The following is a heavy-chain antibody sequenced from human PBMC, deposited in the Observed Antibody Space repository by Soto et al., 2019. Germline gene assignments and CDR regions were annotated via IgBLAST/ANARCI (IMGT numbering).Heavy chain of an antibody. CDR2: ISWNSVSI. J-gene: IGHJ5*02. CDR1: GFTFEDYV. D-gene: IGHD6-19*01. CDR3: AKDISAQSDGWLNWFDP. Sequence: EVQLVESGGGLVQPGRSLRLSCAASGFTFEDYVMHWVRQAPGKGLEWISGISWNSVSIGYADSVKGRFTISRDNAKNSLYLQMNSLTTEDTALYYCAKDISAQSDGWLNWFDPWGQGTLVTVSS. V-gene: IGHV3-9*01.